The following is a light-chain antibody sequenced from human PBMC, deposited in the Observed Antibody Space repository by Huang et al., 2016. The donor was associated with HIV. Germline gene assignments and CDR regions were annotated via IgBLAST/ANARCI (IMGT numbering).Light chain of an antibody. CDR2: GAS. CDR1: QSISSN. V-gene: IGKV3-15*01. Sequence: EIVMTQSPATLFVSPGERATLSCRASQSISSNLAWYQQKPGQAPRVLIYGASTRASGVPARFSGAVAGTEFTLTISSLQSEDLAVYYCQQYDQWPPGYTFGQGTKL. J-gene: IGKJ2*01. CDR3: QQYDQWPPGYT.